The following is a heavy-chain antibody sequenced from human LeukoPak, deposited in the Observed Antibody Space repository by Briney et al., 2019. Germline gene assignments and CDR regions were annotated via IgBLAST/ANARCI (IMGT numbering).Heavy chain of an antibody. CDR1: GYTLTELS. CDR3: ATDWISGYYVFDH. D-gene: IGHD3-22*01. CDR2: FDPEDGET. Sequence: AAVKVSCKVSGYTLTELSMHWVRQAPGKGLEWMGGFDPEDGETIYAQKFQGRVTMTEDTSTDTAYMELSSLRSEDTAVYYCATDWISGYYVFDHWGQGTLVTVSS. V-gene: IGHV1-24*01. J-gene: IGHJ4*02.